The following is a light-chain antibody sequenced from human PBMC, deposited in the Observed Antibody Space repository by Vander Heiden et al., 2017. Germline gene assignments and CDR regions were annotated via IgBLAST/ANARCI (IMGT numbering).Light chain of an antibody. J-gene: IGKJ1*01. CDR3: QQYNTYLWT. CDR1: QSIGSW. V-gene: IGKV1-5*03. Sequence: DIQMTQSPSTLSASVGDRVTNTCRASQSIGSWVAWYQQKPGKAPKLLIYKASNLESGVPSRFSGSGSGTEFTLTISSLQPDDPATYFCQQYNTYLWTFGQGTKVEFK. CDR2: KAS.